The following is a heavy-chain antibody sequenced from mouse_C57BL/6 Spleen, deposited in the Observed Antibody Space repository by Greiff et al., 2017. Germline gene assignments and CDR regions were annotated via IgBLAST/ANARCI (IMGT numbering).Heavy chain of an antibody. CDR3: AINPPYDYEYGYYFDY. D-gene: IGHD2-4*01. V-gene: IGHV1-69*01. Sequence: VQLQQPGAELVMPGASVKLSCKASGYTFTSYWMHWVKQRPGQGLEWIGEIDPSASYTNYNQKFKGKSTLTVDKSSSTAYMQLSSLTSEDSAVYYCAINPPYDYEYGYYFDYWGQGTTLTVSS. J-gene: IGHJ2*01. CDR2: IDPSASYT. CDR1: GYTFTSYW.